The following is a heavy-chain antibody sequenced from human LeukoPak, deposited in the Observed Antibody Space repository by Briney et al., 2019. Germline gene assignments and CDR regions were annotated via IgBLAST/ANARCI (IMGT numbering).Heavy chain of an antibody. CDR2: IYYSGST. CDR3: ARRGYSYAVGYYFDY. D-gene: IGHD5-18*01. Sequence: SKTLSLTCTVSGGSISSYYWSWIRQPPGKGLEWIGYIYYSGSTNYNPSLKSRVTISVDTSKNQFSLKLSSVTAADTAVYYCARRGYSYAVGYYFDYWGQGTLVTVSS. J-gene: IGHJ4*02. CDR1: GGSISSYY. V-gene: IGHV4-59*01.